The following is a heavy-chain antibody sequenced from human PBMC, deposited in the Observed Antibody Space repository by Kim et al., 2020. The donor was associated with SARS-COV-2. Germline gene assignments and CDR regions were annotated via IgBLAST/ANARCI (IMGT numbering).Heavy chain of an antibody. D-gene: IGHD6-19*01. CDR2: IHHSGST. CDR1: GGSISNSRW. V-gene: IGHV4-4*02. Sequence: SETLSLICAVSGGSISNSRWWTWVRQPPGKGLEWIGVIHHSGSTNYNPSLKSRFTISLDKSKNHFSLNLDSVTAADTAVYYCATGGSNGWDEIDYWGQGT. J-gene: IGHJ4*02. CDR3: ATGGSNGWDEIDY.